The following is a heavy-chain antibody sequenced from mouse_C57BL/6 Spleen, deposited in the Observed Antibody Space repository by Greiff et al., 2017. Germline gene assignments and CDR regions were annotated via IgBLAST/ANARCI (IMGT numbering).Heavy chain of an antibody. V-gene: IGHV1-58*01. J-gene: IGHJ2*01. CDR1: GYTFPSYG. CDR2: IYIGNGYT. Sequence: EVQLQQSGAELVRPGSSVTMSCKTSGYTFPSYGINWVKQRPGKGLEWIGYIYIGNGYTEYNAKFKGKATLTSDTSSSTSYMQRSSRTSEDSANYVCARRNYDYDGWNYWGKGTTLTVSS. D-gene: IGHD2-4*01. CDR3: ARRNYDYDGWNY.